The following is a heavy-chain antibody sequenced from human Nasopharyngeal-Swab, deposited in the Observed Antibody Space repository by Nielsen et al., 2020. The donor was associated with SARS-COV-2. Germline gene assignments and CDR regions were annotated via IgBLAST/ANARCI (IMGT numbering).Heavy chain of an antibody. CDR3: ARDQYYDSSGYYYYGMDV. J-gene: IGHJ6*02. V-gene: IGHV3-7*01. CDR1: GFTFSSYW. CDR2: IKQDGSEN. Sequence: GESLKISCVASGFTFSSYWMSWVRQAPGKGLEWVANIKQDGSENYYVDSVKGRFTISRDNAKNSLYLQMNSLRAEDTAVYYCARDQYYDSSGYYYYGMDVWGQGTTVTVSS. D-gene: IGHD3-22*01.